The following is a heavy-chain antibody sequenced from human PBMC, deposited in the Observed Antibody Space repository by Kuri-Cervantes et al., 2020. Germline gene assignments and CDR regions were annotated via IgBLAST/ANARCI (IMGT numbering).Heavy chain of an antibody. Sequence: GGSLRLSCAASGFTFSSYAMTWVRQAPGKGLEWVSALSSSGSSTYYADSVKGRFTTSRDNSKNTLYLQMNSLRAEDTAVYYCAKDWGYFDWLLDAFDIWGQGTMVTVSS. V-gene: IGHV3-23*01. CDR2: LSSSGSST. CDR3: AKDWGYFDWLLDAFDI. J-gene: IGHJ3*02. CDR1: GFTFSSYA. D-gene: IGHD3-9*01.